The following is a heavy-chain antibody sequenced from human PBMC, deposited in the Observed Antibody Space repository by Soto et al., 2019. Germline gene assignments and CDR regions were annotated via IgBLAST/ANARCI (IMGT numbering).Heavy chain of an antibody. CDR3: AKDRGPQRYSGYFYFYYGMDV. J-gene: IGHJ6*02. CDR2: ISGSGGST. D-gene: IGHD5-12*01. V-gene: IGHV3-23*01. Sequence: EVQLLESGGGLVQPGGSLRLSCAASGFTFSSYAMSWVRQAPGKGLEWVSAISGSGGSTYYADSVKGRFTIARDNSKNNLYLKMNSLRAEDTAVYYCAKDRGPQRYSGYFYFYYGMDVWGQGTTVTVSS. CDR1: GFTFSSYA.